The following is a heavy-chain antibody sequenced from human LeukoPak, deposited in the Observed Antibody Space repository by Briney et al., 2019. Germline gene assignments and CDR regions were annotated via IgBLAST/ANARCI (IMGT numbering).Heavy chain of an antibody. CDR1: GFTFGNYN. Sequence: PGGSLRLSCAASGFTFGNYNMNWVRQLPGKGLEWISYISSSSSAIYYADSVKGRFTISRDNAKNSLYLQKNSLRDEDTAVYYCARAKSSWGFDYWGQGTLVTVSS. V-gene: IGHV3-48*02. CDR2: ISSSSSAI. J-gene: IGHJ4*02. D-gene: IGHD6-13*01. CDR3: ARAKSSWGFDY.